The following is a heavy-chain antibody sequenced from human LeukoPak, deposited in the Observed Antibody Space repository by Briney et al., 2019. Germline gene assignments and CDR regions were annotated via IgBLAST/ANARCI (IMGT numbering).Heavy chain of an antibody. Sequence: SETLSLTCTVSGGSISSYYWSWIRQPPGKGLEWIGYIYYSGSTYYNPSLKSRVTISVDTSKNQFSLKLSSVTAADTAVYYCARQIVVVTAFDIWGQGTMVTVSS. CDR2: IYYSGST. D-gene: IGHD3-22*01. CDR3: ARQIVVVTAFDI. V-gene: IGHV4-59*08. J-gene: IGHJ3*02. CDR1: GGSISSYY.